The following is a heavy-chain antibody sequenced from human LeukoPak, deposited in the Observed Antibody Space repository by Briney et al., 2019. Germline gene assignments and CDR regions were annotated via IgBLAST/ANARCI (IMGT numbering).Heavy chain of an antibody. J-gene: IGHJ3*02. Sequence: SETLSLTCTVSGGSISSGGYYWSWIRQPPGKGLEWIGYIYHSGSTYYNPSLKSRVTISVDRSKNLFSLKLSSVTAADTAVYYCARHLPKRITIFGVVSNDAFDIWGQGTMVTVSS. V-gene: IGHV4-30-2*01. D-gene: IGHD3-3*01. CDR2: IYHSGST. CDR1: GGSISSGGYY. CDR3: ARHLPKRITIFGVVSNDAFDI.